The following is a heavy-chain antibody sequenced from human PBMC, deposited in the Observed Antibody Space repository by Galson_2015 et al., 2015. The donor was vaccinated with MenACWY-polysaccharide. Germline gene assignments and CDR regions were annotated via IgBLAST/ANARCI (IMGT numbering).Heavy chain of an antibody. J-gene: IGHJ5*02. Sequence: SVKVSCKASGYTFTSHAIHWVRQAPGQRLERMGWINVGNGDTKYSEKFQGRVTITRDTSASSAYMELSSLRSEDTAVYYCARVRYCSSICCFNNWFDPWGQGTLVAVSS. V-gene: IGHV1-3*01. CDR2: INVGNGDT. D-gene: IGHD2-2*01. CDR1: GYTFTSHA. CDR3: ARVRYCSSICCFNNWFDP.